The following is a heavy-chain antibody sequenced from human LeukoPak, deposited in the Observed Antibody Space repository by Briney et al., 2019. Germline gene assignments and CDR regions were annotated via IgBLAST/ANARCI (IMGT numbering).Heavy chain of an antibody. V-gene: IGHV4-34*01. CDR1: GGSFSGYY. CDR2: INHSGST. J-gene: IGHJ3*02. Sequence: PSETLSLTCAVYGGSFSGYYWSWIRQPPGKGLEWIGEINHSGSTNYNPSLKSRVTISVDTSKNQFSLKPSSVTAADTAVYYCARASGAFDIWGQGTMVTVSS. CDR3: ARASGAFDI.